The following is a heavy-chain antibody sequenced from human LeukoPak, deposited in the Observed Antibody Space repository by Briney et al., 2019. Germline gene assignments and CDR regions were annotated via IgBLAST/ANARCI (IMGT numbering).Heavy chain of an antibody. D-gene: IGHD6-19*01. CDR2: ISAYNGNT. Sequence: ASVKVSCKASGYTFTGYYMYWVRQAPGQGLEWMGWISAYNGNTNYAQKLQGRVTMTTDTSTSTAYMELRSLRSDDTAVYYCAREISPEASSGWYRPFEYWGQGTLVTVSS. J-gene: IGHJ4*02. CDR3: AREISPEASSGWYRPFEY. V-gene: IGHV1-18*04. CDR1: GYTFTGYY.